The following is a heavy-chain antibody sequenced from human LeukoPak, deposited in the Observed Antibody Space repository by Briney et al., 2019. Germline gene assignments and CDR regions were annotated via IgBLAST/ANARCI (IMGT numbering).Heavy chain of an antibody. CDR2: IYYSGST. D-gene: IGHD2-2*01. V-gene: IGHV4-59*01. CDR3: ARGEILVVPAAMRRWYYMDV. Sequence: PSETLSLTCTVSGGSIGSYYWSWIRQPPGKGLEWIGYIYYSGSTNFNPSLKSRVTISVDTSKTQFSLKLSSVTAADTAVYCCARGEILVVPAAMRRWYYMDVWGKGTTVTVSS. CDR1: GGSIGSYY. J-gene: IGHJ6*03.